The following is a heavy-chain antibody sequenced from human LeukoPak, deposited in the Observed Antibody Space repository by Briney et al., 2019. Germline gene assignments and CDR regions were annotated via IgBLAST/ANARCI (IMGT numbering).Heavy chain of an antibody. CDR2: INTNTGNP. CDR1: GYTFTSYA. V-gene: IGHV7-4-1*02. J-gene: IGHJ4*02. Sequence: ASVKVSCKASGYTFTSYAMNWVRQAPGQGLEWMGWINTNTGNPMYAQGFTGRFVFSLDTSVSTAYLQISSLKAEDTAVYYCARDAEPERYSGWYGGIDYWGQGTLVTVSS. D-gene: IGHD6-19*01. CDR3: ARDAEPERYSGWYGGIDY.